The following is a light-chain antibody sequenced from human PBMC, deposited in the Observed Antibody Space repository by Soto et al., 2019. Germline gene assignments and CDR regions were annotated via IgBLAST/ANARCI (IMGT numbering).Light chain of an antibody. V-gene: IGKV1-5*03. CDR3: QHYHDFQYT. Sequence: DIQMTKSPSTLSASVGDGVTITCRASQSIGSWLAWYQQKPGKAPKLLIYKATNLQSGVPSRFSGSGSGTDFSLTISSLQPVDSATYFCQHYHDFQYTFGPGTKLEI. CDR2: KAT. CDR1: QSIGSW. J-gene: IGKJ2*01.